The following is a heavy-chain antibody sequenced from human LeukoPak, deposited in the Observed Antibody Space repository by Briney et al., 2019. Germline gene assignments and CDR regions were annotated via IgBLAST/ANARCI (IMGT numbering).Heavy chain of an antibody. J-gene: IGHJ4*02. V-gene: IGHV1-24*01. D-gene: IGHD5-18*01. Sequence: ASVKVSCKVSGYTLTELSMHWVRQAPGKGLEWMGGFDPEDGETIYAQKFQGRVTMTEDTSTDTAYMELSSLRSEDTAVYYCARGRGEGYSYGRYYFDYWGQGTLVTVSS. CDR2: FDPEDGET. CDR1: GYTLTELS. CDR3: ARGRGEGYSYGRYYFDY.